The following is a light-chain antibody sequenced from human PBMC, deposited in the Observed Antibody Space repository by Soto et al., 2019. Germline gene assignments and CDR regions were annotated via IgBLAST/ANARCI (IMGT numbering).Light chain of an antibody. V-gene: IGKV1-5*01. J-gene: IGKJ1*01. Sequence: DIQMTQTPSTLSASVGDRVTITCRASPSTTNWVAWYQQKVGRAPKLLLYDASTLETGVPSRFSGSGSWTEFTLTISSLQPDDLAKYYCQQYKIYSQTFGQGTRVESK. CDR3: QQYKIYSQT. CDR2: DAS. CDR1: PSTTNW.